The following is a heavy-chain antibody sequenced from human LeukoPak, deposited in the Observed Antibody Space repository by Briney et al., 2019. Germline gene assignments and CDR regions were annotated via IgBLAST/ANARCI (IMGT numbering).Heavy chain of an antibody. J-gene: IGHJ4*02. V-gene: IGHV4-59*01. CDR3: ARVYSSGWFSFFDY. CDR2: IYYSGST. Sequence: SETLSLTCTVSGGSISSYHWSWIRQPPGKGLEWIGYIYYSGSTNYNPSLKSRVTISVDTSKNQFSLKLSSVTAADTAVYYCARVYSSGWFSFFDYWGQGTLVTVSS. CDR1: GGSISSYH. D-gene: IGHD6-19*01.